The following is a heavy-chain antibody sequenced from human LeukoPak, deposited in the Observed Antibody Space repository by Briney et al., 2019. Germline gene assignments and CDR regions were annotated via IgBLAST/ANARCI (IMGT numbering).Heavy chain of an antibody. CDR2: INPNSGGT. J-gene: IGHJ2*01. Sequence: ASVKVSCKASGYTFTGYYMHWVRQAPGQGLEWMGWINPNSGGTNYAQKFQGRVTMTKDTSISTAYMELGRLRSDDTAVYYCARVSVGITMIVVARPWYFDLWGRGTLVTVSS. CDR3: ARVSVGITMIVVARPWYFDL. CDR1: GYTFTGYY. D-gene: IGHD3-22*01. V-gene: IGHV1-2*02.